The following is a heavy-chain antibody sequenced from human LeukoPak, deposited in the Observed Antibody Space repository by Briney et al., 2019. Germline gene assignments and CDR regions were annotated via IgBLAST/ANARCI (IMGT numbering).Heavy chain of an antibody. V-gene: IGHV3-21*01. CDR2: ISSSGSYI. Sequence: PGGSLRLSCEAAGFSFSSYSMNWVRQAPGKGLEWVSFISSSGSYIYYADSVMGRFTISRDNAKNSLFLQMYSLTPEDTAVYYCARGGNNWGDYSSLRRGYFDSWGQGTLVTVSS. D-gene: IGHD4-17*01. CDR3: ARGGNNWGDYSSLRRGYFDS. CDR1: GFSFSSYS. J-gene: IGHJ4*02.